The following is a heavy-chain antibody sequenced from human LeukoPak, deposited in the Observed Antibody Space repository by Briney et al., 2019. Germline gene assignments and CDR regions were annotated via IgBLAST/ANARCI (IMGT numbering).Heavy chain of an antibody. V-gene: IGHV1-2*02. D-gene: IGHD2-15*01. CDR2: INPNSGGT. J-gene: IGHJ5*02. CDR1: GYTFTGYY. CDR3: ARGPIYCSGGSCYSDWFDP. Sequence: ASVKVSCKAPGYTFTGYYMHWVRQAPGQGLEWMGWINPNSGGTNYAQKFQGRVTMTRDTSISTAYMELSRLRSDDTAVYYCARGPIYCSGGSCYSDWFDPWGQGTLVTVSS.